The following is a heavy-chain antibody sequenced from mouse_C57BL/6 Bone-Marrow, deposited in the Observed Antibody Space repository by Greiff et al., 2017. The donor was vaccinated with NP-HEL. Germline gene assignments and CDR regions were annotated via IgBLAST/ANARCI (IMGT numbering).Heavy chain of an antibody. V-gene: IGHV14-1*01. CDR3: TTWFWDYDGDFDY. CDR1: GLNIKDYY. D-gene: IGHD2-4*01. J-gene: IGHJ2*01. Sequence: EVQLQQSGAELVRPGASVKLSCTASGLNIKDYYMHWVKQRPEQGLEWIGRIDPEDGDTEYAPKFQGKATMTADTSSNTAYLQLSSLTSEDTAVYYCTTWFWDYDGDFDYWGQGTTLTVSS. CDR2: IDPEDGDT.